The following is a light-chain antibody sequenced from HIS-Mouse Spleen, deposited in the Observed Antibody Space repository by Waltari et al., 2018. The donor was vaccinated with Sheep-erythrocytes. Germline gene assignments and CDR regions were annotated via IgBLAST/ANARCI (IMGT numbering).Light chain of an antibody. V-gene: IGLV2-11*01. Sequence: QSALTQPRSVSGSPGQSVTNSCTGTSSDVGGYNYVSWYQQHPGKAPQLMIYDVSKRPSGVPDRFSGSKSGNTASLTISGLQAEDEADYYCCSYAGSYNHVFATGTKVTVL. CDR3: CSYAGSYNHV. J-gene: IGLJ1*01. CDR2: DVS. CDR1: SSDVGGYNY.